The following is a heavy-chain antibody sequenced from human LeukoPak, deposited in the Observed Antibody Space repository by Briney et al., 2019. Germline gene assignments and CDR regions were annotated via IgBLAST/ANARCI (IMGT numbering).Heavy chain of an antibody. V-gene: IGHV1-69*01. CDR3: ASATGSGSYPVGD. Sequence: SVKVSCKASGGTFSSYAISWVRQAPGQGLEWMGGIIPIFGTANCAQKFQGRVTITADESTSTAYMELSSLRSEDTAVYYCASATGSGSYPVGDWGQGTLVTVST. CDR2: IIPIFGTA. J-gene: IGHJ4*02. D-gene: IGHD3-10*01. CDR1: GGTFSSYA.